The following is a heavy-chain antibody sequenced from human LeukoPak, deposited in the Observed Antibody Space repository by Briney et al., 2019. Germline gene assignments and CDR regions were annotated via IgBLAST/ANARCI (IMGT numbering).Heavy chain of an antibody. CDR3: ARGVVVAATPGWFDP. J-gene: IGHJ5*02. Sequence: SETLSLTCTVSGGSISSYYWSWIRQPPGKGLEWIGYIYYSGSTNYNPSLKSRVTISVDTSKNQFSLKLSSVTAADTAVYYCARGVVVAATPGWFDPWGQEPWSPSPQ. V-gene: IGHV4-59*01. CDR1: GGSISSYY. CDR2: IYYSGST. D-gene: IGHD2-15*01.